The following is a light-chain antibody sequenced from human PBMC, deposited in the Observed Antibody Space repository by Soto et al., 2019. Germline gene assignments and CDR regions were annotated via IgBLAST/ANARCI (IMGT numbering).Light chain of an antibody. J-gene: IGKJ2*01. Sequence: DIQMTQSPSTLSASVGDRVTITCRASQSISSWLAWYQQKPGKAPKLLIYDASSLESGVPSWFSGSGSGTEFTLTISSLQPDDFATYYCQQYNSYSQTFGQGTKLEIK. CDR2: DAS. V-gene: IGKV1-5*01. CDR1: QSISSW. CDR3: QQYNSYSQT.